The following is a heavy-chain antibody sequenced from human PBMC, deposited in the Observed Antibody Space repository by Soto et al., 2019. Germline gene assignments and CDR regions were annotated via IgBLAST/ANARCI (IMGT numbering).Heavy chain of an antibody. CDR1: GGSISSSSYY. CDR3: ASGVYDFWSRDGWFDP. D-gene: IGHD3-3*01. J-gene: IGHJ5*02. V-gene: IGHV4-39*01. Sequence: PSETLSLTCTVSGGSISSSSYYWGWIHQPPGKGLEWIGSIYYSGSTYYNPPLKSRVTISVDTSKNQFSLKLSSVTAADTAVYYCASGVYDFWSRDGWFDPWGQGTLVTVSS. CDR2: IYYSGST.